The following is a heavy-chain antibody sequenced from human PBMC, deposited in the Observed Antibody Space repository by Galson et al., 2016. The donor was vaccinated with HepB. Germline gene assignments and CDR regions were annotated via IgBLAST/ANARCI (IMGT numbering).Heavy chain of an antibody. CDR1: GDSVSRNNNS. Sequence: CAISGDSVSRNNNSWSWIRQSPSRGLEWLGRAYHRSKWFSDYALSVRGRITISGDTSRNQISLQLSSVTPDDTAVYYCARGLADFGMVYYLDYWGQGTLVTVSS. J-gene: IGHJ4*02. CDR3: ARGLADFGMVYYLDY. D-gene: IGHD2-8*01. V-gene: IGHV6-1*01. CDR2: AYHRSKWFS.